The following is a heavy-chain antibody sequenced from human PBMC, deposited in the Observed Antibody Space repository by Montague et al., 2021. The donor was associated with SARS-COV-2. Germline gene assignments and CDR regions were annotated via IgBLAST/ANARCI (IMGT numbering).Heavy chain of an antibody. CDR2: IYYSGTT. CDR3: ARGMIRGVTTPFDY. D-gene: IGHD3-10*01. V-gene: IGHV4-39*02. CDR1: PGSIISSGYY. Sequence: SETLSLTCSISPGSIISSGYYWGWIRQPPGKELEWIGNIYYSGTTYYNPSLQSRGTISVDTSKNHLSLRLSSVTAADTAVYFCARGMIRGVTTPFDYGGQGSQVTVSS. J-gene: IGHJ4*02.